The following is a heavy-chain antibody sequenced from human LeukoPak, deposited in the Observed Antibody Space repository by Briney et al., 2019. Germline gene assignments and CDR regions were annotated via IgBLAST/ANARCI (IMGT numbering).Heavy chain of an antibody. CDR2: IQQDGSEQ. V-gene: IGHV3-7*01. CDR3: ARPLMYYYGSETYFWFDP. Sequence: TGGSLRLSCAASGFTFTTYWMGWVRQAPGKGLEWMANIQQDGSEQYYVDSVKGRFTISRDNAKNSLSLQMNSLRAEDTAVYYCARPLMYYYGSETYFWFDPWGQGTLVTVSS. CDR1: GFTFTTYW. D-gene: IGHD3-10*01. J-gene: IGHJ5*02.